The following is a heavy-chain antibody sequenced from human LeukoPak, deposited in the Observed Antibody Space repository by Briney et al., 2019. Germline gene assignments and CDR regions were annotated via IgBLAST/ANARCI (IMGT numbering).Heavy chain of an antibody. CDR3: ASESS. V-gene: IGHV1-2*02. J-gene: IGHJ5*02. CDR2: INPSSGDT. Sequence: GASVKVSCKASGYNYTGHNMHWVRQVPGQGLEWIGWINPSSGDTKYAQKFQGRVTMTRDTSISAAYMDLRSLRSDDTAVYYCASESSWGQGTLVTVPS. CDR1: GYNYTGHN.